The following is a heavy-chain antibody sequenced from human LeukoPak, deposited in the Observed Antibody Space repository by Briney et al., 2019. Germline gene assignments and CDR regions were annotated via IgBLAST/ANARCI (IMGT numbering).Heavy chain of an antibody. D-gene: IGHD5-18*01. J-gene: IGHJ4*02. Sequence: SETLSLTCSVSGGSISNYYWNWIRQPPGKGLEWIGTLYNSGSTTYNPSLKSRITISVDTSKNQFSLKLASVTAADTAVYYCARWIQLWSYYFDYWGQGTLVTVSS. CDR3: ARWIQLWSYYFDY. CDR2: LYNSGST. CDR1: GGSISNYY. V-gene: IGHV4-59*12.